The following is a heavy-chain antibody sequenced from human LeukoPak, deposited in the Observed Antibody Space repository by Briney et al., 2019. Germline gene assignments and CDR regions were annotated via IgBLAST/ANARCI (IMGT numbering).Heavy chain of an antibody. V-gene: IGHV4-59*01. D-gene: IGHD6-19*01. CDR3: ARLKVAGTSYYFDY. J-gene: IGHJ4*02. Sequence: PGGSLRLSCAASGFTFSSSAMSWIRQPPGKGLEWIGYIYYSGSTNYNPSLKSRVTISVDTSKNQFSLKLSSVTAADTAVYYCARLKVAGTSYYFDYWGQGTLVTVSS. CDR1: GFTFSSSA. CDR2: IYYSGST.